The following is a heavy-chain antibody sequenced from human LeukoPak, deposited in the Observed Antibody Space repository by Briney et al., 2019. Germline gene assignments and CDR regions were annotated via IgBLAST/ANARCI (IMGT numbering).Heavy chain of an antibody. CDR3: AREDYYGGNTGA. D-gene: IGHD4-23*01. CDR2: IYTSGST. CDR1: GGSISSGSYY. V-gene: IGHV4-61*02. Sequence: SETLSLTCTVSGGSISSGSYYWSWIRQPAGKGLEWIGRIYTSGSTNYNPSLKSRVTISVDTSKNQFFLKLSSVTAADTAVYYCAREDYYGGNTGAWGQGTLVTVSS. J-gene: IGHJ5*02.